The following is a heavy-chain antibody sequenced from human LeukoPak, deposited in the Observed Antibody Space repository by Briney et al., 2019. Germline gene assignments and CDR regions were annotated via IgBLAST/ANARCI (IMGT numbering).Heavy chain of an antibody. CDR1: RFTFSSSA. J-gene: IGHJ4*02. V-gene: IGHV3-23*01. Sequence: PGGSLRLSCTASRFTFSSSAMTWVRQAPGKGLQWVSAINNVGDVTIYTDSVKGRFTISRDNSKNTVYLQMNSLRAEDSAVYYCAKGGSYAPLDSWGQGTLVTVSS. D-gene: IGHD1-26*01. CDR3: AKGGSYAPLDS. CDR2: INNVGDVT.